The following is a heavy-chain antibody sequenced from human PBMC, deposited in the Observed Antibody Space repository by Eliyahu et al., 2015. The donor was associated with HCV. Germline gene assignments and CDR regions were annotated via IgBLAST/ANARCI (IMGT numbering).Heavy chain of an antibody. CDR3: AKDPWGSQNY. CDR1: GGPISSYY. CDR2: IYYSGDT. Sequence: QLQLQESGPGLVKPSETLSLTCTVSGGPISSYYWSWIRQPPGKRLEWIGYIYYSGDTTYNPSLKSRVTISVDTSKNQFSLKLSSVTAADTALYYCAKDPWGSQNYWGQGILVTVSS. V-gene: IGHV4-59*01. D-gene: IGHD7-27*01. J-gene: IGHJ4*02.